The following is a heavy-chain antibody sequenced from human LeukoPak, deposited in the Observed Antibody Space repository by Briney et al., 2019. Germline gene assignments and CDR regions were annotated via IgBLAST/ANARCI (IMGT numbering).Heavy chain of an antibody. CDR2: IYYSGST. Sequence: SQTLSLTCTVSGGSISSGGYYWSWIRQHPGKGLEWIGYIYYSGSTYNNPSLKSRVMISVDTSKNQFSLKLSSVTAADTAVYYCASLYCSGGSCYFDHWGQGTLVTVSS. V-gene: IGHV4-31*03. J-gene: IGHJ4*02. CDR3: ASLYCSGGSCYFDH. D-gene: IGHD2-15*01. CDR1: GGSISSGGYY.